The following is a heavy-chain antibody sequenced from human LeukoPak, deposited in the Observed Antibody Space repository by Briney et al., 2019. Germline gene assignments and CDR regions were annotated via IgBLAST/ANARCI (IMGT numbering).Heavy chain of an antibody. CDR1: GFTFSSYS. CDR3: TTDPAYSSSS. D-gene: IGHD6-6*01. V-gene: IGHV3-15*01. J-gene: IGHJ4*02. Sequence: KPGGSLRLSCAASGFTFSSYSMNWVRQAPGKGLEWVGRIKSKTDGGTTDYAAPVKGRFTISRDDSKNTLYLQMNSLKTEDATVYYCTTDPAYSSSSWGQGTLVTVSS. CDR2: IKSKTDGGTT.